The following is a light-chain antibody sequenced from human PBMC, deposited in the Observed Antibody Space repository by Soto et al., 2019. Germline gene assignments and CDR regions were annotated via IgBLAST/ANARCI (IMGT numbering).Light chain of an antibody. J-gene: IGLJ3*02. CDR2: EVS. Sequence: QSALTQPASVSGSPGQSITISCTGTSSDVGGYDYVSWYQLHPGKAPKLMVFEVSNRPSGVSYRFSGSKSGNTASLTIYGLQAEDEADYYCSSFTNNTWVFGGGTQLTVL. V-gene: IGLV2-14*01. CDR1: SSDVGGYDY. CDR3: SSFTNNTWV.